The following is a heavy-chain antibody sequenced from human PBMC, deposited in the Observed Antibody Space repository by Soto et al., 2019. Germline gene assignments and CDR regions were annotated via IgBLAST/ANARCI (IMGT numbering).Heavy chain of an antibody. CDR2: INAGNSNT. D-gene: IGHD5-18*01. CDR1: EFTITTYA. J-gene: IGHJ4*02. Sequence: ASVKVSCKAPEFTITTYAVHSVCQAPGQRLEWMGWINAGNSNTKYSQKFQGRVTITRDTSASTAYMELSSLRSEDTAVYYCARGLNGYLHYFDYWGQGTLVTVSS. CDR3: ARGLNGYLHYFDY. V-gene: IGHV1-3*01.